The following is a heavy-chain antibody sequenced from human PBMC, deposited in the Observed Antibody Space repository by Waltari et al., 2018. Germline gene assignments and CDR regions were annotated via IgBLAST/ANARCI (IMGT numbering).Heavy chain of an antibody. CDR1: GGSISSYY. D-gene: IGHD3-22*01. V-gene: IGHV4-59*01. CDR3: ARDLLPYYGMDV. Sequence: QVQLQESGPGLVKPSETLSLTCTVSGGSISSYYWSWIRQPPGKGLEWIGYIYYSGSTNYNPSRKSRVTISVDTSKNQFSLKLSSVTAADTAVYYCARDLLPYYGMDVWGQGTTVTVSS. CDR2: IYYSGST. J-gene: IGHJ6*02.